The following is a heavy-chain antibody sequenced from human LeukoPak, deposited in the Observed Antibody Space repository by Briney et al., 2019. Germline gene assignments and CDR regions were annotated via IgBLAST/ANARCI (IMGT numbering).Heavy chain of an antibody. CDR1: GFTVSNNF. CDR3: AREENGGVYDDGFDI. J-gene: IGHJ3*02. D-gene: IGHD5/OR15-5a*01. Sequence: GGSLRLSCAASGFTVSNNFMYWVRQAPGKGLEWVSVTHTDGNTFYADSVEGRFTISRDNFKNTVYLQMSSLRAEDTAVYYCAREENGGVYDDGFDIWGQGTMVTVSS. V-gene: IGHV3-53*01. CDR2: THTDGNT.